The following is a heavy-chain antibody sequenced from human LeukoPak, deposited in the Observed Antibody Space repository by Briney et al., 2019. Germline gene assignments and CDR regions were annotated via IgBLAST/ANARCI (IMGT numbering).Heavy chain of an antibody. V-gene: IGHV4-59*01. D-gene: IGHD6-19*01. CDR3: ARESYNSGSHNWFDP. CDR2: IYYSGST. J-gene: IGHJ5*02. Sequence: SETLSLTCTVSGGSISSYYWSWIRQPPGKGLEWIGYIYYSGSTNYNPSLKSRVTISVDTSKNQFSLKLSSVTAADTAVYYCARESYNSGSHNWFDPWGQGTLVTVSS. CDR1: GGSISSYY.